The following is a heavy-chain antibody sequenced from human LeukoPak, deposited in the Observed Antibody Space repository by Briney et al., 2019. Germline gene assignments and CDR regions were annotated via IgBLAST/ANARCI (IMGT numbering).Heavy chain of an antibody. CDR2: ISSSSSYI. CDR1: GFTFSSYS. D-gene: IGHD3-10*01. V-gene: IGHV3-21*01. CDR3: ARDWDGGSGITMVRGVIEGAFDI. Sequence: PGGSLRLSCAASGFTFSSYSMNWVRQAPGKGLEWVSSISSSSSYIYYADSVKGRFTISRDNAKNSLYLQMNSLRAEDTAVYYCARDWDGGSGITMVRGVIEGAFDIWGQGTMVTVSS. J-gene: IGHJ3*02.